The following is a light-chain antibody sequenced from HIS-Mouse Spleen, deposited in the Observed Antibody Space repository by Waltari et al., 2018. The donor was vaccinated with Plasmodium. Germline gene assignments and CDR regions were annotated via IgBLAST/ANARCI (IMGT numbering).Light chain of an antibody. CDR3: QAWDSSTVV. J-gene: IGLJ2*01. CDR2: EGS. V-gene: IGLV2-14*02. CDR1: SSSVGSYNL. Sequence: QSALTQPASVSGSPGHSITISCTGTSSSVGSYNLVSWYQQHPGKAPKLMIYEGSKRPSGIPERFAGSNSGNTATLTISGTQAMDEADYYCQAWDSSTVVFGGGTKLTVL.